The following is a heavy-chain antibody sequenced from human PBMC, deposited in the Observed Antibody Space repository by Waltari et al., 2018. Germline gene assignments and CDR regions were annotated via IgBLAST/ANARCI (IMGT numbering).Heavy chain of an antibody. CDR1: W. D-gene: IGHD2-15*01. CDR3: ARDRGRGLYLDA. CDR2: VLSTGKT. J-gene: IGHJ5*02. Sequence: WWGWARQSPQGGLERIGQVLSTGKTNYSPSFASRVAMSLDASNTHFSLKVTSATAADTAVYYCARDRGRGLYLDAWGPGTLVTVSP. V-gene: IGHV4-4*06.